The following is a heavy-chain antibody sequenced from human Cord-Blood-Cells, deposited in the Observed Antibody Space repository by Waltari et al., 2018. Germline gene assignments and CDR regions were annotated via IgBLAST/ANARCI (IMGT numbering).Heavy chain of an antibody. CDR2: INPNSGGT. CDR3: ASGGPYSGSYFAFDI. D-gene: IGHD1-26*01. V-gene: IGHV1-2*06. CDR1: GYTFTGYY. Sequence: QVQLVQSGAEVKKPGASVKVSCTASGYTFTGYYMHWVRQAPGPGLEWMGRINPNSGGTNQAQKFQGRVTMTRDTSISTAYMELSRLRSDDTAVYYCASGGPYSGSYFAFDIWGQGTMVTVSS. J-gene: IGHJ3*02.